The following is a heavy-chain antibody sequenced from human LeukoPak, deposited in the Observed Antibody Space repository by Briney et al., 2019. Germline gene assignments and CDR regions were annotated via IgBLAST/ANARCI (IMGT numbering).Heavy chain of an antibody. CDR2: ISGSGGST. CDR3: ARDNWNYGSSMDV. CDR1: GFTFSSYA. Sequence: GGSLRLSCAASGFTFSSYAMSWVRQAPGKGLEWVSAISGSGGSTYYADSVKGRFTISRDNSKNTLYLQMNSLRAEDTAVYYCARDNWNYGSSMDVWGQGTTVTVSS. J-gene: IGHJ6*02. V-gene: IGHV3-23*01. D-gene: IGHD1-7*01.